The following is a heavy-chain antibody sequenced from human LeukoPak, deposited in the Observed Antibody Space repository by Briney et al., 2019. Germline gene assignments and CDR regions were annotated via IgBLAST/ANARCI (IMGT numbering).Heavy chain of an antibody. Sequence: GGSLRLSCAASGFTFSDYYMSWIRQAPGKGLEWVSYISSSGSTIYYADSVKGRFTISRDNAKNSLYLQMNSLRAEDTAVYYCARVIWFGELLSRREYYFDYWGQGTLVTVSS. CDR3: ARVIWFGELLSRREYYFDY. CDR1: GFTFSDYY. D-gene: IGHD3-10*01. V-gene: IGHV3-11*01. J-gene: IGHJ4*02. CDR2: ISSSGSTI.